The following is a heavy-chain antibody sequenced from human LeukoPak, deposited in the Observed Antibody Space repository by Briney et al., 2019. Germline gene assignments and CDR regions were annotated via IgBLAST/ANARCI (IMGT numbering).Heavy chain of an antibody. V-gene: IGHV4-59*01. CDR2: IYYSEST. Sequence: SETLSLTCTVSGGSISSYYWSWLRQPPGKGLEWIGYIYYSESTNYNPSLKSRVTISVDTSKNQFSLKLSSVTAADTAVYYCARTVILYDFWSGYYMDVWGKGTTVTVSS. CDR1: GGSISSYY. D-gene: IGHD3-3*01. CDR3: ARTVILYDFWSGYYMDV. J-gene: IGHJ6*03.